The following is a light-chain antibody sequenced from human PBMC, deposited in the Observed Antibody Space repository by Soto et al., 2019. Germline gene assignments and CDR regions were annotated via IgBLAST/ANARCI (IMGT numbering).Light chain of an antibody. V-gene: IGLV3-1*01. CDR2: QDS. Sequence: SYELTQPPSVSVSPGQTASITCSGAKLGDKYACWYQQKPGQSPGLVIYQDSKRPSGIPERFSGSNAGNTATLTISGTQAMDEADDYCQAGDSSTAGVVFGGGTKLTVL. J-gene: IGLJ2*01. CDR3: QAGDSSTAGVV. CDR1: KLGDKY.